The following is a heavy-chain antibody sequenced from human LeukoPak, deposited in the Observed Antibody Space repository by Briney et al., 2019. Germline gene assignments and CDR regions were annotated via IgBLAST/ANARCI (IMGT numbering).Heavy chain of an antibody. D-gene: IGHD3-10*01. CDR2: INPNSGGT. CDR1: GYTFTGYY. Sequence: ASVKVSCKASGYTFTGYYMHWVRQAPGQGLEWMGWINPNSGGTNYAQKFQGRVTMTRDTSISTAYMELSRLRSDDTAVYYCARAAGKSPPYFDYWGQGTLVTVSS. CDR3: ARAAGKSPPYFDY. V-gene: IGHV1-2*02. J-gene: IGHJ4*02.